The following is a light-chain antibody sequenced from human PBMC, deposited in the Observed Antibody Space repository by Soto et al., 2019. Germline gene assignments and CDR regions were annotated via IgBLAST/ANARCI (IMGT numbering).Light chain of an antibody. J-gene: IGKJ1*01. V-gene: IGKV3-11*01. CDR3: QQRSNWPRGT. Sequence: EIVLTQSPATLSLSPGERATLSCRASQSVSSYLAWYQQKPGQAPRLLIYDASNRATGIPARFSGSGSGTDCTLTSSSLEPEDFAVYYWQQRSNWPRGTFGQGTKVEIK. CDR2: DAS. CDR1: QSVSSY.